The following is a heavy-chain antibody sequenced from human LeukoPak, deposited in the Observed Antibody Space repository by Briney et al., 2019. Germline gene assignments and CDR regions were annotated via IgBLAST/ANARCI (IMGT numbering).Heavy chain of an antibody. CDR3: ARYLRFLEWSARYFDL. V-gene: IGHV4-34*01. CDR1: GGSFSGYY. D-gene: IGHD3-3*01. CDR2: INHSGST. Sequence: PSETLSLTCAVYGGSFSGYYWSWIRQPPGKGLEWIGEINHSGSTNYNPSLKSRVTISVDRSKNQFSLKLSSVTAADTAVYYCARYLRFLEWSARYFDLWGRGTLVTVSS. J-gene: IGHJ2*01.